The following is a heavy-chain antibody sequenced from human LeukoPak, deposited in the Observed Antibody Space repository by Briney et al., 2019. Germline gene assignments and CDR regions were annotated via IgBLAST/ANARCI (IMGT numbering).Heavy chain of an antibody. CDR3: ARGSGGYDY. J-gene: IGHJ4*02. CDR1: GFTFSSYA. V-gene: IGHV3-23*01. CDR2: ISGSGAST. Sequence: GGSLRLSCVASGFTFSSYALNWVRQTPGKGLEWVSTISGSGASTYYADAVRGRFTISRDNSKNTLYLQMNSLRAEDTAVYYCARGSGGYDYWGQGTLVTVSS. D-gene: IGHD1-1*01.